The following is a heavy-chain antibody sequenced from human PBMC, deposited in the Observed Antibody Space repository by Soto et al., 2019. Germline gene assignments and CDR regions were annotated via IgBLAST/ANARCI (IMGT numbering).Heavy chain of an antibody. CDR2: INPSGGST. CDR3: ARAGIVAAGLMDV. J-gene: IGHJ6*02. CDR1: GYTFTSYY. V-gene: IGHV1-46*03. Sequence: GASVKVSCKASGYTFTSYYMHWVRQAPGQGLEWMGIINPSGGSTTYAQKFQGRVTMTRDTSTSTVYMELSSLRSEDTAVYYCARAGIVAAGLMDVWGQGTTVTVSS. D-gene: IGHD6-13*01.